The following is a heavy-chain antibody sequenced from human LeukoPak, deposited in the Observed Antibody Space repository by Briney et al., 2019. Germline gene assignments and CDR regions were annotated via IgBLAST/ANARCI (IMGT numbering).Heavy chain of an antibody. D-gene: IGHD2-8*01. CDR1: GYTFTSYG. CDR2: ISAYNGNT. V-gene: IGHV1-18*01. Sequence: ASVEVSCKASGYTFTSYGISWVRQAPGQGLEWMGWISAYNGNTNYAQKLQGRVTMTTDTSTSTAYMELRSLRSDDTAVYYCARDGIVLMVYAITDYWGQGTLVTVSS. J-gene: IGHJ4*02. CDR3: ARDGIVLMVYAITDY.